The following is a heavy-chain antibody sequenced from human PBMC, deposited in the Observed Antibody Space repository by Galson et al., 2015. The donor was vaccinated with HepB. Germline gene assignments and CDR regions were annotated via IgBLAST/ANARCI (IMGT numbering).Heavy chain of an antibody. V-gene: IGHV4-34*01. CDR3: ARGVVQWTTWRYWFGS. J-gene: IGHJ5*01. Sequence: SETLSLTCAVYGGSFGTYYWAWIRQPPGKGLEWIGEVRHNGNTYYKASLKSRVTVSLDTSKSQFSLRLKSMTAADAAIYYCARGVVQWTTWRYWFGSWSLGAPVIVSS. D-gene: IGHD1-26*01. CDR1: GGSFGTYY. CDR2: VRHNGNT.